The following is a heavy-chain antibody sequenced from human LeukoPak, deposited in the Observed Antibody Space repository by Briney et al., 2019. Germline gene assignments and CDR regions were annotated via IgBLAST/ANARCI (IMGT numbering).Heavy chain of an antibody. J-gene: IGHJ6*03. V-gene: IGHV4-38-2*02. D-gene: IGHD6-13*01. CDR1: GYSISTGYY. CDR2: FYHGGST. Sequence: SETLSLTCTVSGYSISTGYYWDWIRQPPGKGLEWIGTFYHGGSTYYNPSLKSRVTISVDTSKNQFSLNLTSVTAADTAVYYCARESSSSFFWEYNYYYYYYMDVWGKGTTVTISS. CDR3: ARESSSSFFWEYNYYYYYYMDV.